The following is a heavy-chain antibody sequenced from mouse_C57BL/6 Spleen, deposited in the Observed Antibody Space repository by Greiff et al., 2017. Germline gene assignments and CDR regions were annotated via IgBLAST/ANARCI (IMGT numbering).Heavy chain of an antibody. CDR1: GYTFTSYW. CDR2: IDTSDSET. CDR3: ARSGSSDY. V-gene: IGHV1-52*01. J-gene: IGHJ2*01. Sequence: QVQLQQPGAELVRPGSSVKLSCKASGYTFTSYWMHWVKQRPIQGLEWIGNIDTSDSETHSNQKFKDKATLTVDQSSSTAYMQLSSLTSEDSAVYYCARSGSSDYWGQGTTLTVSS.